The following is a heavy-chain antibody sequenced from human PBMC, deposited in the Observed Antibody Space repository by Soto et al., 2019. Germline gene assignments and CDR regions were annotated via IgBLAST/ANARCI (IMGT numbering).Heavy chain of an antibody. CDR1: GFTFSSYG. CDR3: AKGQSSLLYYGMDV. D-gene: IGHD6-6*01. V-gene: IGHV3-30*18. Sequence: SGGSLRLSCAASGFTFSSYGMHWVRQAPGKGLEWVAVISYDGSNKYYADSVKGRFTISRDNSKNTLYLQMNSLRAEDTAVYYCAKGQSSLLYYGMDVWGQGTTVTVSS. J-gene: IGHJ6*02. CDR2: ISYDGSNK.